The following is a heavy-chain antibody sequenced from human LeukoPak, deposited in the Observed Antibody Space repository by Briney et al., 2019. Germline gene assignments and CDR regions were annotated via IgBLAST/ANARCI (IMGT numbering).Heavy chain of an antibody. D-gene: IGHD6-13*01. J-gene: IGHJ5*02. CDR2: ISAYSGNT. V-gene: IGHV1-18*01. Sequence: GASVKVPCKASGYTFTSYGISWVRQVPGQGLEWMGWISAYSGNTNYAQKLQGRVTMTTDTSTSTAYMELRSLRSDDTAVYYCAREYSSSWPPFDPWGQGTLVTVSS. CDR1: GYTFTSYG. CDR3: AREYSSSWPPFDP.